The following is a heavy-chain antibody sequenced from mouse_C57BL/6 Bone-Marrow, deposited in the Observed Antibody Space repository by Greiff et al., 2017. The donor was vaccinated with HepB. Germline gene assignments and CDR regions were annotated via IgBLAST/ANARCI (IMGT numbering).Heavy chain of an antibody. Sequence: EVQLVESEGGLVQPGSSMKLSCTASGFTFSDYYMAWVRQVPEKGLEWVANINYDGSSTYYLDSLKSRFIISRDNAKNILYLQMSSLKSEDTATYYCASDNNYGYFDVWGTGTTVTVSS. J-gene: IGHJ1*03. CDR1: GFTFSDYY. V-gene: IGHV5-16*01. CDR3: ASDNNYGYFDV. CDR2: INYDGSST.